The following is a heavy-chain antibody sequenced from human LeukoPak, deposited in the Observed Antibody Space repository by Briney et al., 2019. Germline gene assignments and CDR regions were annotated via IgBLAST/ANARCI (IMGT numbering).Heavy chain of an antibody. CDR2: IYYSGST. D-gene: IGHD3-10*01. CDR1: GGSISSYY. V-gene: IGHV4-59*01. J-gene: IGHJ6*02. Sequence: SETLSLTCTVSGGSISSYYWSWIRQPPGKGLEWIGYIYYSGSTNYNPSLKSRVTISVDTSKNQFSLKLSSVTAADTAVYYCARDQRAYYGSGSYIYYYYGMDVWGQGTTVTVSS. CDR3: ARDQRAYYGSGSYIYYYYGMDV.